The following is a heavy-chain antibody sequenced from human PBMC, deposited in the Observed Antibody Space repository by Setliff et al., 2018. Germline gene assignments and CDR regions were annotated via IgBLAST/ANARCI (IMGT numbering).Heavy chain of an antibody. CDR3: ARDRTAYSYGLDV. CDR1: GGSISPYF. J-gene: IGHJ6*02. CDR2: IYHNGNT. D-gene: IGHD5-18*01. Sequence: SETLSLTCTVSGGSISPYFWSWIRQPPRKGLEWIGYIYHNGNTNFNPSLKTRVSMSVDTSKNQIALNLKSVAAADTAVYYCARDRTAYSYGLDVWGQGTTVTVSS. V-gene: IGHV4-59*01.